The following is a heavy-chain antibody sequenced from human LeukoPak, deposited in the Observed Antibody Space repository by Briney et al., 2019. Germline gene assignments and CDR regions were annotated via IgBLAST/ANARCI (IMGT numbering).Heavy chain of an antibody. D-gene: IGHD2-2*01. Sequence: VASVKVSCKASGYTFTAYYMHWVRQAPGQGLEWMGWINLNSGGTNYAQKFQGRVTMTRDTSISTAYMELSRLRSDDTAVYYCARDRVVVPAAFGYWGQGTLVTVSS. CDR3: ARDRVVVPAAFGY. CDR2: INLNSGGT. V-gene: IGHV1-2*02. J-gene: IGHJ4*02. CDR1: GYTFTAYY.